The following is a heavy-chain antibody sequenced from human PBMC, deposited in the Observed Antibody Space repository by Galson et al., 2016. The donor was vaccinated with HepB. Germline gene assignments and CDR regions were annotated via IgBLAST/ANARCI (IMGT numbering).Heavy chain of an antibody. CDR1: GGSFSDYY. Sequence: SETLSLTCAVYGGSFSDYYWSWIRQPPGEGLEWIGEINYSGSTNYNPSLKSRVTISLDTSKNQFSLKLTSVTAADTAVYYCARGSRVLFGARASFALNWFDSWGQGTLVTVSS. CDR2: INYSGST. D-gene: IGHD5-24*01. V-gene: IGHV4-34*01. CDR3: ARGSRVLFGARASFALNWFDS. J-gene: IGHJ5*01.